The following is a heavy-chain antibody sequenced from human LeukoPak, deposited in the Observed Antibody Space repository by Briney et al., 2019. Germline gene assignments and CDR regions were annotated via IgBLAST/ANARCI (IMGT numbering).Heavy chain of an antibody. CDR1: GGSISSSSYY. V-gene: IGHV4-39*07. D-gene: IGHD5-24*01. CDR3: ARDNSGGYNFGAFDY. Sequence: SETLSLTCTVSGGSISSSSYYWGWIRQPPGKVLEWIGSIYYSGSTYYNPSLKSRVTISVDTSKNQFSLKLSSVTAADTAVYYCARDNSGGYNFGAFDYWGQGTLVTVSS. J-gene: IGHJ4*02. CDR2: IYYSGST.